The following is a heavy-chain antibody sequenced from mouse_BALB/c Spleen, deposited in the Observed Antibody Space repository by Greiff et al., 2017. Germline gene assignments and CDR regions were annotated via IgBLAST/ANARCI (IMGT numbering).Heavy chain of an antibody. J-gene: IGHJ3*01. CDR2: IDPANGNT. D-gene: IGHD1-1*01. V-gene: IGHV14-3*02. CDR1: GFNIKDTY. CDR3: ARSDGGVFAC. Sequence: EVMLVESGAELVKPGASVKLSCTASGFNIKDTYMHWVKQRPEQGLEWIGRIDPANGNTKYDPKFQGKATITADTSSNTAYLQLSSLTSEDTAVYYCARSDGGVFACWGQGTLVTVSA.